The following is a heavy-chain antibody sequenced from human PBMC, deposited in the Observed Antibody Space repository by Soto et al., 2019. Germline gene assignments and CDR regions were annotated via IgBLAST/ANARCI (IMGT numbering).Heavy chain of an antibody. CDR2: IIPIFGTA. CDR1: GGTFSSYA. J-gene: IGHJ6*02. Sequence: ASVKVSCKASGGTFSSYAISWVRQAPGQGLEWMGGIIPIFGTANYAQKFQGRVTITADESTSTAYMELSSLRSEDTAVYYCARDHPPDYGSGSSSYYYGMDVWGQGTTVTVSS. CDR3: ARDHPPDYGSGSSSYYYGMDV. D-gene: IGHD3-10*01. V-gene: IGHV1-69*13.